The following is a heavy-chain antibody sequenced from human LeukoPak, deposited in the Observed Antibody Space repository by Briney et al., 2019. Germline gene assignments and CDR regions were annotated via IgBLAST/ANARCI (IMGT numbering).Heavy chain of an antibody. CDR1: GGSISSYY. J-gene: IGHJ4*02. CDR3: ARGGYSYGFDY. D-gene: IGHD5-18*01. Sequence: SETLSLTCTVSGGSISSYYWSWIRQPPGKGLEWIGYIYYSGSTNYNPSLKSRVTISVDTSKNQFSLKLSSVTAADTAVYYCARGGYSYGFDYWGQGTLVTVSS. V-gene: IGHV4-59*01. CDR2: IYYSGST.